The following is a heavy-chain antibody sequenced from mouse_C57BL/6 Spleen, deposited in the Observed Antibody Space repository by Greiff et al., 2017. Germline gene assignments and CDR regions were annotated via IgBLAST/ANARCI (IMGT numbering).Heavy chain of an antibody. CDR1: GYTFTSYW. D-gene: IGHD2-4*01. V-gene: IGHV1-74*01. J-gene: IGHJ3*01. CDR2: IHPSDSDT. Sequence: VKLQQPGAELVKPGASVKVSCKASGYTFTSYWMHWVKQRPGQGLEWIGRIHPSDSDTNYNQKFKGKATLTVDKSSSTAYMQLSSLTSEDSAVYYCAIIYYDYDWFAYWGQGTLVTVSA. CDR3: AIIYYDYDWFAY.